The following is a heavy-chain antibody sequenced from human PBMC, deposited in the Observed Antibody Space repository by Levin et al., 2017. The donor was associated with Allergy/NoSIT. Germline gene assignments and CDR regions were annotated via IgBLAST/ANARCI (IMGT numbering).Heavy chain of an antibody. Sequence: GGSLRLSCAASGFTFSTYNMNWVRQAPGKGLEWVSSISRTSSYIFYADSVKGRFTISRDNAKNSLYLQMNSLRAEDTSVYYCARDLDPAYYDVWSGYYGVDYIDSWGQGTPVTVSS. D-gene: IGHD3-3*01. J-gene: IGHJ4*02. CDR2: ISRTSSYI. V-gene: IGHV3-21*01. CDR3: ARDLDPAYYDVWSGYYGVDYIDS. CDR1: GFTFSTYN.